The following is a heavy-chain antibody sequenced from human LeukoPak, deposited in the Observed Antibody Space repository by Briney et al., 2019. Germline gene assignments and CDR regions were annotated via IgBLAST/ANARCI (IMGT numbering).Heavy chain of an antibody. CDR3: ARQYSSGWYPDYFDY. V-gene: IGHV4-38-2*02. CDR2: IYHSGST. J-gene: IGHJ4*02. D-gene: IGHD6-19*01. CDR1: GGSISSGYY. Sequence: SETLSLTCTVSGGSISSGYYWGWIRQPPGKGLEWIGSIYHSGSTYHNPSLKSRVTISVDTSKNQFSLKLSSVTAADTAVYYCARQYSSGWYPDYFDYWGQGTLVTVSS.